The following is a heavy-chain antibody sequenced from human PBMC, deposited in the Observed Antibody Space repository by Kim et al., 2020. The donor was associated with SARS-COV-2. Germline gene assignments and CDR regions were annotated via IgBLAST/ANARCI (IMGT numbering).Heavy chain of an antibody. J-gene: IGHJ6*01. CDR2: INHSGST. CDR1: GGSFSGYY. CDR3: SRRCPEVVPAAMGLAFHY. V-gene: IGHV4-34*01. D-gene: IGHD2-2*01. Sequence: SETLSLTCAVYGGSFSGYYWNWIRQRPGTGLEWVGEINHSGSTNYNPSLKSRGTISVDTYKNQSSLKLRSGTAADAAADYCSRRCPEVVPAAMGLAFHY.